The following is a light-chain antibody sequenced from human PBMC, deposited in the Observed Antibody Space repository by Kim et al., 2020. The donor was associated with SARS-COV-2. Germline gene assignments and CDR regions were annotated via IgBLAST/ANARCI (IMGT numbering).Light chain of an antibody. J-gene: IGLJ3*02. V-gene: IGLV7-46*01. Sequence: QAVVTQEPSLTVSPGGTVTLTCGSSTGAVTSGHYPYWFQQKPGQAPRTLFYDTSNKHSWTPARFSGSLLGGKAALTLSGAQPEDEAEYYCLLSYSGARWVFGGGTQLTVL. CDR3: LLSYSGARWV. CDR1: TGAVTSGHY. CDR2: DTS.